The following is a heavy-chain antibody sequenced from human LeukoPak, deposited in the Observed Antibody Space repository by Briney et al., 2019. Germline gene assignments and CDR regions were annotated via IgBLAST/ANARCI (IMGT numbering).Heavy chain of an antibody. CDR1: GGSISSYY. J-gene: IGHJ4*02. V-gene: IGHV4-4*07. CDR2: IYTSGST. CDR3: ARLSPYYDSSGYPLDY. D-gene: IGHD3-22*01. Sequence: PSETLSLTCTVSGGSISSYYWSWIRQPAGKGLEWIGRIYTSGSTNYNPSLKSRVTMSVDTSKNQFSLKLSSVTAADTAVYYCARLSPYYDSSGYPLDYWGQGTLVTVSS.